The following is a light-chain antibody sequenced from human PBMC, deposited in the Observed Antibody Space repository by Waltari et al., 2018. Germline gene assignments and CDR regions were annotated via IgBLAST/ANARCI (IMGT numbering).Light chain of an antibody. CDR2: GAS. V-gene: IGKV3-20*01. J-gene: IGKJ1*01. Sequence: SPGERATLSCRASQSVGTFLVWYQQKPGQAPRLLIQGASTRATGTPDRFSGSGSGTDFSLTISRLEPEDFAMYYCQHYVRLPVTFGQGTKVEI. CDR1: QSVGTF. CDR3: QHYVRLPVT.